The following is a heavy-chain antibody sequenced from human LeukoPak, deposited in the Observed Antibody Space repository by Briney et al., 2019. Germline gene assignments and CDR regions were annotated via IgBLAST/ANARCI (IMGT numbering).Heavy chain of an antibody. V-gene: IGHV3-48*02. D-gene: IGHD1-26*01. Sequence: GGSLRLSCAASGFTFSSYSMNWVRQAAGKGLEWVSHITASGTAMFYADSVKGRFTISRDNAKNSLYLRMNSLRDEDTAVYYCASSGSYRFDYWGQGTLVTVSS. CDR3: ASSGSYRFDY. J-gene: IGHJ4*02. CDR1: GFTFSSYS. CDR2: ITASGTAM.